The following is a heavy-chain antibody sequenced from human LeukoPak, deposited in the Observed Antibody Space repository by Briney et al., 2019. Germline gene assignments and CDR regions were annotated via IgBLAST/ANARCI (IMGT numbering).Heavy chain of an antibody. J-gene: IGHJ5*02. V-gene: IGHV4-59*11. CDR1: GGSISSHY. CDR2: ISYTGNT. CDR3: ARDDYRGVTNFDP. Sequence: SETLSLTCTVSGGSISSHYWSWIRQPPGKGLEWIGYISYTGNTNYNPSLKSRVTISVDTSKNQFSLQLTSVTAADTAVYYCARDDYRGVTNFDPWGQGTLVTVSS. D-gene: IGHD3-10*01.